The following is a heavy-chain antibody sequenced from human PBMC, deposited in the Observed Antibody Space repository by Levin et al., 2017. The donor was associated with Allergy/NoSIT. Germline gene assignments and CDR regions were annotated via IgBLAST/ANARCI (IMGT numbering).Heavy chain of an antibody. CDR2: ISYDGSNK. V-gene: IGHV3-30*04. D-gene: IGHD6-13*01. Sequence: GVSLRLSCAASGFTFSSYAMHWVRQAPGKGLEWVAVISYDGSNKYYADSVKGRFTISRDNSKNTLYLQMNSLRAEDTAVYYCARDGADSSTLHMDVWGQGTTVTVSS. CDR1: GFTFSSYA. CDR3: ARDGADSSTLHMDV. J-gene: IGHJ6*02.